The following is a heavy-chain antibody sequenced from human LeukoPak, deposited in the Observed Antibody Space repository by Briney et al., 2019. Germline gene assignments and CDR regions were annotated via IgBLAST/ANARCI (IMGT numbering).Heavy chain of an antibody. CDR3: ARGGMTTVTIPDY. CDR2: ISSSSSYT. CDR1: GFIFSDYY. V-gene: IGHV3-11*06. D-gene: IGHD4-11*01. Sequence: GGSLRPSCAASGFIFSDYYMSWIRQAPGKGLEWVSYISSSSSYTNYADSVKGRFTISRDNAKNSLYLQMNSLRAEDTAVYYCARGGMTTVTIPDYWGQGNLVTVSS. J-gene: IGHJ4*02.